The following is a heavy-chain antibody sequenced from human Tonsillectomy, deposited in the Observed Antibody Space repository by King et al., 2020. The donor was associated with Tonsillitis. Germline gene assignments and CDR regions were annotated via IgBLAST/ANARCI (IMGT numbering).Heavy chain of an antibody. CDR3: ARDFRTATLTVAPGKPAY. V-gene: IGHV1-18*01. CDR1: GYNFSTYG. J-gene: IGHJ4*02. Sequence: QLVQSGAEVKKPGASVKVSCKASGYNFSTYGLSWVRQAPGQGLQWMGWISPYKGFTKYAQDLQGRVTMTIDTTTSTSYMELRSLRSDATAVYYCARDFRTATLTVAPGKPAYWGQGTVVTV. CDR2: ISPYKGFT. D-gene: IGHD4-11*01.